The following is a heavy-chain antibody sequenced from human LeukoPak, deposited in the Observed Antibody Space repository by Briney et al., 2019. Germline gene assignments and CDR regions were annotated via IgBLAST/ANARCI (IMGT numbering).Heavy chain of an antibody. CDR2: ISRSGRAT. CDR3: ARVPGSHYYYYMDV. D-gene: IGHD3-10*01. Sequence: GGSLRLSCAASGFRFDDYEMSWVREVSGKGLENISGISRSGRATGYGDSVKGRITISRDNAKNTLFLQTTSLRAEDTALYYCARVPGSHYYYYMDVWGKGTAVTVSS. J-gene: IGHJ6*03. CDR1: GFRFDDYE. V-gene: IGHV3-20*04.